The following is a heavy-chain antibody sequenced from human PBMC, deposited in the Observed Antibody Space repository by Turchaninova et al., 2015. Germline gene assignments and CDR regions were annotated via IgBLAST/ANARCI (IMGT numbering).Heavy chain of an antibody. CDR3: ARGALRGDYNY. CDR1: GFTFSGYW. Sequence: EVQLVEPGGVSVPPGGSLRLSCAASGFTFSGYWMHWVRQAPGKGRVWVSRSNRDGSSTSYADSVKGRFTISRDNAKNTLYLQMNSLRAEDTAVYYCARGALRGDYNYWGQGTLVTVSS. CDR2: SNRDGSST. D-gene: IGHD4-17*01. V-gene: IGHV3-74*01. J-gene: IGHJ4*02.